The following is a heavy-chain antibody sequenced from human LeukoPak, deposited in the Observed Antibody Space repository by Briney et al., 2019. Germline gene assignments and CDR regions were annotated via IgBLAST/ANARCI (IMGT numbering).Heavy chain of an antibody. V-gene: IGHV3-66*01. CDR3: AGDSSGYYGAPDY. D-gene: IGHD3-22*01. CDR2: IYSGGST. Sequence: GGSLRLSCAASAFTGSGNYMSWVRQAPGKGLEWVSVIYSGGSTYYADSVKGRFTISRDKSKNTLCLQMNSLRAEDTAVYYCAGDSSGYYGAPDYWGQGTLVTVSS. J-gene: IGHJ4*02. CDR1: AFTGSGNY.